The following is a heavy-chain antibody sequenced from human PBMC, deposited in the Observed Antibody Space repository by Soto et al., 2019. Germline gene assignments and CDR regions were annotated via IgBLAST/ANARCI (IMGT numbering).Heavy chain of an antibody. Sequence: QVQLVQSGAEVKKPGSSVKVSCKASGGTFSSYTISWVRQAPGQGLEWMGRIIPILGIANYAQKFQGRVTITADKSTSTAYMELSSLRSEDTAVYYCANSDIVVVPAASNDAFDIWGQGTMVTVSS. CDR1: GGTFSSYT. CDR3: ANSDIVVVPAASNDAFDI. J-gene: IGHJ3*02. V-gene: IGHV1-69*02. CDR2: IIPILGIA. D-gene: IGHD2-2*01.